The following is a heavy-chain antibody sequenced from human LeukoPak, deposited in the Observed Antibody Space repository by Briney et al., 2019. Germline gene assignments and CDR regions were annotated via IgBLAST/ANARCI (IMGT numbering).Heavy chain of an antibody. J-gene: IGHJ5*02. CDR2: ISSNGGST. D-gene: IGHD3-10*01. CDR3: AKDHYYYGSGSYLGLETREALPPSFDP. CDR1: GFTFSSYA. Sequence: PGGSLRLSCAASGFTFSSYAMHWVRQAPGKGLEYVSAISSNGGSTYYADSVKGRFTISRDNSKNTLYLQMNSLRAEDTAVYYCAKDHYYYGSGSYLGLETREALPPSFDPWGQGTLVTVSS. V-gene: IGHV3-64*04.